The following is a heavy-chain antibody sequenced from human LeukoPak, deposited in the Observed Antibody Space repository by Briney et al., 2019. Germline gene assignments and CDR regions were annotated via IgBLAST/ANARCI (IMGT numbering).Heavy chain of an antibody. CDR1: GFTFSSYW. CDR2: IKQDGSEK. J-gene: IGHJ4*02. V-gene: IGHV3-7*01. CDR3: AREKGIVGPFDY. Sequence: GGSLRLSCAAFGFTFSSYWMSWVRQAPGKGLEWVANIKQDGSEKYYVDSVKGRFTISRDNAKNSLYLQMNSLRAEDTAVYYCAREKGIVGPFDYWGQGTLVTVSS. D-gene: IGHD1-26*01.